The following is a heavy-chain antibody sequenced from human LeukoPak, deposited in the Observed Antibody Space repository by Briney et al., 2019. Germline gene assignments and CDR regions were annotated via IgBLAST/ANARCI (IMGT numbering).Heavy chain of an antibody. V-gene: IGHV4-61*01. Sequence: SETLSLTCTVSGGSVSSGSSFWSWIRQPPGKGLEWIGYIYHSGNTNYNPSLKSRVTISVDTSKSQLSLKLNSVTAADTAVYYCARDRNYYDSRGYYFANWGQGTLVTVS. CDR3: ARDRNYYDSRGYYFAN. J-gene: IGHJ4*02. D-gene: IGHD3-22*01. CDR2: IYHSGNT. CDR1: GGSVSSGSSF.